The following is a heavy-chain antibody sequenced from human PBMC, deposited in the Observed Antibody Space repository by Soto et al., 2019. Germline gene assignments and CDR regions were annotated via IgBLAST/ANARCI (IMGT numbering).Heavy chain of an antibody. J-gene: IGHJ4*02. D-gene: IGHD2-15*01. CDR1: GGSISSGGYY. CDR3: ACVVVVAATRAVDY. Sequence: SETLSLTCTVSGGSISSGGYYWSWIRQHPGKGLEWIGYIYYSGSTYYNPSLKSRVTISEDTSKNQFFLKLSSVTAADTAVYYCACVVVVAATRAVDYWGQGTLVTVSS. V-gene: IGHV4-31*03. CDR2: IYYSGST.